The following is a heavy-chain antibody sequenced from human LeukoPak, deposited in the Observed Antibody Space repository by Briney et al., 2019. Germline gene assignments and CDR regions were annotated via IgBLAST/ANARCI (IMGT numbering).Heavy chain of an antibody. Sequence: GGSLSLSCAASGFIFTSYWMHWVRPDAGKGLAWVSRINGEGSSRTYAGSVKGRFTISSHNAKNKLYLQTNNQTVDDRAVYYCTRDSVGTNVPPPFDYWGQGTLVTVSS. CDR1: GFIFTSYW. V-gene: IGHV3-74*01. CDR3: TRDSVGTNVPPPFDY. D-gene: IGHD1-26*01. CDR2: INGEGSSR. J-gene: IGHJ4*02.